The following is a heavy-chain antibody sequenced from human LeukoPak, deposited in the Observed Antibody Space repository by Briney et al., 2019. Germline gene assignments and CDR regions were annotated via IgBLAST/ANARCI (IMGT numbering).Heavy chain of an antibody. CDR3: ARASSQLPAAIDY. J-gene: IGHJ4*02. V-gene: IGHV4-30-2*01. D-gene: IGHD2-2*01. Sequence: SQTLSLTCAVSGGSISSGGYSWSWIRQPPGKGLEWIGYIYHSGSTYYNPSLKSRVTISVDRSKNQFSLKLSSVTAADTAVYYCARASSQLPAAIDYWGQGTLVTVSS. CDR2: IYHSGST. CDR1: GGSISSGGYS.